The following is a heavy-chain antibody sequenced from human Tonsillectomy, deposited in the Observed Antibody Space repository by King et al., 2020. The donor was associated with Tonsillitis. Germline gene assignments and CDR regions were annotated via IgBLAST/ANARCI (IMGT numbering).Heavy chain of an antibody. CDR3: ARGFGGYSFDY. V-gene: IGHV2-70*04. Sequence: TLKESGPALVKPTQTLTLTCSSSGVSLSTSGMRVNWIRQPPGKALEWLARFDWDDDKFYSTSLKTRLTISKDTSKNQVVLTMTNMDPADTATYYLARGFGGYSFDYWGEGTLVTVSS. CDR1: GVSLSTSGMR. D-gene: IGHD4-11*01. CDR2: FDWDDDK. J-gene: IGHJ4*02.